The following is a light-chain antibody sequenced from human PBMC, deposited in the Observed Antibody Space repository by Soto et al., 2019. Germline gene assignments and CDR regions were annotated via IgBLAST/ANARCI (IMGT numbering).Light chain of an antibody. CDR3: QSYYSSLSGYV. V-gene: IGLV1-40*01. CDR2: DNN. Sequence: QSVLTQPPSVSGAPGQRVTISCTGSSSNIGAGYDVHWYQQLPGTAPKLLIYDNNTRPSGVPDRFSGSKSGTSASLAITGLQAEDEADYYCQSYYSSLSGYVFGTGTKLTVL. J-gene: IGLJ1*01. CDR1: SSNIGAGYD.